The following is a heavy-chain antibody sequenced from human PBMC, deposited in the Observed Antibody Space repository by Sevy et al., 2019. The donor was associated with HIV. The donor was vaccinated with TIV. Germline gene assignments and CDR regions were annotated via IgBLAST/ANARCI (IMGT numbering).Heavy chain of an antibody. J-gene: IGHJ4*02. D-gene: IGHD3-22*01. CDR2: IYHTGGT. CDR1: GVSVRSDTSY. Sequence: SETLSLTCTVSGVSVRSDTSYWSWIRQPPGKGLEWIGYIYHTGGTNYSPSFKSRVTISIDTSKNQFSLRLFSVAAADTAVYYCAREPYIFDKSDYYWDSWGRGTLVTVSS. CDR3: AREPYIFDKSDYYWDS. V-gene: IGHV4-61*01.